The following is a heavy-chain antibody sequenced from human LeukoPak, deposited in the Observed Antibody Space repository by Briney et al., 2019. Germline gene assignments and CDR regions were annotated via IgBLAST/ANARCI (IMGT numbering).Heavy chain of an antibody. V-gene: IGHV4-59*01. Sequence: SETLSLTCTVSGASISSYYWSWIRQPPGKGLEWIGYIYYSGSTNYNPSLKSRVTISVDTSKNQFSLKLSSVTAADTAVYYCASGRAVAPYYYYYMDVWGKGTTVTVSS. J-gene: IGHJ6*03. CDR2: IYYSGST. D-gene: IGHD6-19*01. CDR1: GASISSYY. CDR3: ASGRAVAPYYYYYMDV.